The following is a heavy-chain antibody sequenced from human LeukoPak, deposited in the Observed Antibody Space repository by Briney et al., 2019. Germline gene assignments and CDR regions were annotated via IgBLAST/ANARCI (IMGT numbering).Heavy chain of an antibody. V-gene: IGHV3-21*06. Sequence: GGSLRLSCAASGFTFSSYWMSWVRQAPGKGLEWVSSISSSSSYIYYADSVKGRFTISRDNAKNSLYVQMDSLRAEDTAVYYCARGDSSGYVCDHWGQGTLVTVSS. J-gene: IGHJ4*02. CDR1: GFTFSSYW. CDR3: ARGDSSGYVCDH. CDR2: ISSSSSYI. D-gene: IGHD3-22*01.